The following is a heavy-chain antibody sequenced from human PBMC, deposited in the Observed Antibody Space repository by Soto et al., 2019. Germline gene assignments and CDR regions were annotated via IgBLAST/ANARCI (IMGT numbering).Heavy chain of an antibody. Sequence: ASVKVSCKASGGTFSSYVFSWVRQAPGQGLVWMGGIIPLYGTSNYAQRFQGRVTLTADESTSTAYMELSSLRSEDTAVYYCATRYYGSGSYYPAEYWGQGTLVTVSS. D-gene: IGHD3-10*01. CDR1: GGTFSSYV. CDR3: ATRYYGSGSYYPAEY. CDR2: IIPLYGTS. V-gene: IGHV1-69*13. J-gene: IGHJ4*02.